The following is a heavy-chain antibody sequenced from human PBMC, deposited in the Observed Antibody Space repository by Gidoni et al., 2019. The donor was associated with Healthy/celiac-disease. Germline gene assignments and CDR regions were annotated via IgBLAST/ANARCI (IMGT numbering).Heavy chain of an antibody. CDR3: EAAGKFDL. J-gene: IGHJ2*01. Sequence: EVQLVASGGGLVKPGGSLRLSCAASGFTFSSYSMNWVRQAPGKGLDGVSTISSSSSYIYYADSVKGRFTISRDNAKNSLYLQMNSLRAEETAVYYCEAAGKFDLWGRGTLVTVSS. V-gene: IGHV3-21*01. CDR2: ISSSSSYI. D-gene: IGHD1-26*01. CDR1: GFTFSSYS.